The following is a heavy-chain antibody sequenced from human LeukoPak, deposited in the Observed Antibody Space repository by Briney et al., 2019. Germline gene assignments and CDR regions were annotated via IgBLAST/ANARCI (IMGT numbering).Heavy chain of an antibody. CDR3: ARDPSPGFWRIPFDY. CDR2: ISAYNGNT. D-gene: IGHD3-3*01. CDR1: GYTFTSYG. V-gene: IGHV1-18*01. J-gene: IGHJ4*02. Sequence: ASVKVSCKASGYTFTSYGISWVRQAPGQGLEWMGWISAYNGNTNYAQKLQGRVTMTTYTSTGTAYMELRSLRSDDTAVYYCARDPSPGFWRIPFDYWGQGTLVTVSS.